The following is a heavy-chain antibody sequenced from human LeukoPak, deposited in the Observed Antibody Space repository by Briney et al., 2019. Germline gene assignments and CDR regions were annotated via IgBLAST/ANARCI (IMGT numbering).Heavy chain of an antibody. CDR2: IKSDGSTT. D-gene: IGHD5-18*01. V-gene: IGHV3-74*01. Sequence: PGGSLRLSCAASGFTFSSYWMHWVRQAPGKGLVWVSRIKSDGSTTTYADSVKGRFTISRDNAKNTLYLQMNSLRDEDTAVYYCARVADTHFHYWRQGTLVTVSS. CDR3: ARVADTHFHY. J-gene: IGHJ4*02. CDR1: GFTFSSYW.